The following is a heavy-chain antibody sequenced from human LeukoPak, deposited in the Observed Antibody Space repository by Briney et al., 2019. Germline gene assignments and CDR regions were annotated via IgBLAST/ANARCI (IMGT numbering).Heavy chain of an antibody. CDR3: ARADCSSSSCYTVSY. Sequence: PGGSLRLSCAASGFTFNTYAMQWVRHAPGKGLEYVSGIDNIGDGTYYANSVKGRFSISRDNSKNTVYLKMDSLKAEDTAVYYCARADCSSSSCYTVSYWGQGTLVTVSS. V-gene: IGHV3-64*01. CDR1: GFTFNTYA. D-gene: IGHD2-2*01. CDR2: IDNIGDGT. J-gene: IGHJ4*02.